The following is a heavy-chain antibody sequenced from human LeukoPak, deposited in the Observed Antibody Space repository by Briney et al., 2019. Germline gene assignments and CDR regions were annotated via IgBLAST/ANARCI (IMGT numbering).Heavy chain of an antibody. J-gene: IGHJ4*02. V-gene: IGHV1-2*06. CDR1: GYTFTGYY. D-gene: IGHD2-2*01. CDR2: INSNSGGT. CDR3: AREGEYQVPYFDY. Sequence: ASVTVSCKASGYTFTGYYMHWVRQAPGQGLEWMGRINSNSGGTNYAQKFQGRVTMTRDTSISTAYMELSRLRSDDTAVYYCAREGEYQVPYFDYWGQGTLVTVS.